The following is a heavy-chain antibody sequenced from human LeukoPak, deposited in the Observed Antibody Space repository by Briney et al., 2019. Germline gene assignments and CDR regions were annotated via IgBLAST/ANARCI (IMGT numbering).Heavy chain of an antibody. D-gene: IGHD1-26*01. Sequence: PSQTLSLTCTVSGGSITIGSYYWTWIRQPAGKGLEWIGRIYTSGTTNYNPSLKSRVTISVDTSKNQFSLKLNSVTAADTAVYYCARAAGAAFDYRGQGTLVTVSS. CDR1: GGSITIGSYY. V-gene: IGHV4-61*02. CDR2: IYTSGTT. CDR3: ARAAGAAFDY. J-gene: IGHJ4*02.